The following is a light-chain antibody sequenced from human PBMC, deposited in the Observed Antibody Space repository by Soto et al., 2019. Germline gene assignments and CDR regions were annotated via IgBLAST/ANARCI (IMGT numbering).Light chain of an antibody. Sequence: QSALTQPASVSGSPGQSITISCTGTSSDVGGYNYVSWYQQRPGKAPKLMIYDVNNRPSGVSNRFSASKSGNTASLTISGLQAEDEADYYCISYSSTTTLVFGGGTKLTVL. CDR3: ISYSSTTTLV. J-gene: IGLJ3*02. V-gene: IGLV2-14*01. CDR2: DVN. CDR1: SSDVGGYNY.